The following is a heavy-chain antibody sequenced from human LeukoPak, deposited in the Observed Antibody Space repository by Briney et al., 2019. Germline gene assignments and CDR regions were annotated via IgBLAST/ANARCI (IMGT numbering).Heavy chain of an antibody. CDR1: GFTFSSYS. Sequence: GGSLRLSCAASGFTFSSYSMNWVRQAPGKGLEWVSYTSSSSSTIYYADSVKGRFTISRDNAKNSLYLQMNSLRAEDTAVYYCARDCPGGAALDAFDIWGQGTMVTVSS. V-gene: IGHV3-48*01. CDR2: TSSSSSTI. D-gene: IGHD2-8*02. CDR3: ARDCPGGAALDAFDI. J-gene: IGHJ3*02.